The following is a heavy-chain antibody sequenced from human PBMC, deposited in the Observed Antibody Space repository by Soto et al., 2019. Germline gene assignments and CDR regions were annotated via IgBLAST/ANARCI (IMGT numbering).Heavy chain of an antibody. Sequence: ASVKVSCKASGYTFTGCYMHWVRQAPGQGLEWMGWINPNSGGTNYAQKFQGRVTMTRDTSISTAYMELSRLRSDDTAVYYCAPRGRTMVRGVINVGFDYWGQGTLVTVSS. CDR3: APRGRTMVRGVINVGFDY. D-gene: IGHD3-10*01. CDR2: INPNSGGT. CDR1: GYTFTGCY. J-gene: IGHJ4*02. V-gene: IGHV1-2*02.